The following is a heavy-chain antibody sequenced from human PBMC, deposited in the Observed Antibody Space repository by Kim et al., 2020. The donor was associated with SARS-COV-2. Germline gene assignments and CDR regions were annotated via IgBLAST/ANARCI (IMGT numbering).Heavy chain of an antibody. Sequence: GGSLRLSCAASGFTVTTNYMSWVRQAPGRGLEWVSLLYGGDNTYYADSVKGRFTISRDKSRNTLFLQMDSLRAEDTAAYYCACYRYTSVNYYGMDVWGQGTTVTVSS. CDR1: GFTVTTNY. V-gene: IGHV3-66*01. CDR2: LYGGDNT. J-gene: IGHJ6*02. CDR3: ACYRYTSVNYYGMDV. D-gene: IGHD3-16*02.